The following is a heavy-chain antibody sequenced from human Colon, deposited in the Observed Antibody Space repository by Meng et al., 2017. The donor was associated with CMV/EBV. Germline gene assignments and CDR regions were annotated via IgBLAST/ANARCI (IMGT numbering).Heavy chain of an antibody. CDR2: SIPILGTA. Sequence: VQLGRGGAEGKEPRSSVKFACQASGGTFSSYAISGVRQAPAQWLEWMGGSIPILGTANDAQKFQGRVTITGDEATSTAYMGLSRLRSEDTAVYYCARDIDSAEGYWGQGTLVTVSS. CDR3: ARDIDSAEGY. CDR1: GGTFSSYA. D-gene: IGHD1-26*01. J-gene: IGHJ4*02. V-gene: IGHV1-69*12.